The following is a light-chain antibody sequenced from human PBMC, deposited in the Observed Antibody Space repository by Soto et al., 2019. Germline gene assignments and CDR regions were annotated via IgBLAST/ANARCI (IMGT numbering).Light chain of an antibody. V-gene: IGKV3-20*01. J-gene: IGKJ5*01. CDR2: GAS. CDR1: ESVASSY. Sequence: EIVLTQSPGTLSLSPGERATLSCRASESVASSYLAWYQQKPGQAPRLLIYGASSRATGIPDRFSGRGSGTDFTLTISRLEPEDFAVYYCQYYGNSPITFGQGTRLEIK. CDR3: QYYGNSPIT.